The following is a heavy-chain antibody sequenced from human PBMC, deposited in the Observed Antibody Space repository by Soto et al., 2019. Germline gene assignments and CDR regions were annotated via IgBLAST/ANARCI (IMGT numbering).Heavy chain of an antibody. CDR2: ISGSGGST. V-gene: IGHV3-23*01. Sequence: GGSLRLSCAASGFTFSSYAMSWVRQAPGKGLEWVSAISGSGGSTYYADSVKGRFTISRDNSKNTLYLQMNSLRAEDTAVYYCAKDSLRDILTGYPEYYFDYWGQGTLVTVSS. CDR3: AKDSLRDILTGYPEYYFDY. J-gene: IGHJ4*02. CDR1: GFTFSSYA. D-gene: IGHD3-9*01.